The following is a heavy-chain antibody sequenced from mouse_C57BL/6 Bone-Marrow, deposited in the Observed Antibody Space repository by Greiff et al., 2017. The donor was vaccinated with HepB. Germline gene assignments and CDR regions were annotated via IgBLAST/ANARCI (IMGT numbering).Heavy chain of an antibody. Sequence: VQLQQSGAELVRPGTSVKMSCKASGYTFTNYWIGWAKQRPGHGLEWIGDIYPGGGYTNYNEKFKGKATLTADKSSSTAYMQFSSLTSEDSAIYYCARGGNHYAMDYRGQGTSVTVSS. CDR1: GYTFTNYW. CDR2: IYPGGGYT. J-gene: IGHJ4*01. V-gene: IGHV1-63*01. D-gene: IGHD2-1*01. CDR3: ARGGNHYAMDY.